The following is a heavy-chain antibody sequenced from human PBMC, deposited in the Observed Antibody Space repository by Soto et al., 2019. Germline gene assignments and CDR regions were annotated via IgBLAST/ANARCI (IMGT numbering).Heavy chain of an antibody. J-gene: IGHJ4*02. CDR2: IDWDDDK. V-gene: IGHV2-70*04. D-gene: IGHD6-6*01. CDR1: GFSLSTSGMR. CDR3: ARMGVAARGFDY. Sequence: SGPTLVNPTQTLTLTCTFSGFSLSTSGMRVSWIRQPPGKALEWLARIDWDDDKFYSTSLKTRLTISKDTSKNQVVLTMTNMDPVDTATYYCARMGVAARGFDYWGQGTLVTVSS.